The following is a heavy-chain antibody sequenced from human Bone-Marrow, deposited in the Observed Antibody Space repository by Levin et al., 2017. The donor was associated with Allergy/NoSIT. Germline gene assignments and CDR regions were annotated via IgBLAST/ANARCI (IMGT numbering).Heavy chain of an antibody. Sequence: SCTVSGDPISSSRWYWGWIRQPPGKGLEWIGSNYYSGSTNYNPSLKSRVTISEDTSKNQFSLKLSSVTAADTAVYYCARHRGPSGPDSWGQGTLVIVSS. V-gene: IGHV4-39*01. D-gene: IGHD6-19*01. CDR3: ARHRGPSGPDS. CDR2: NYYSGST. J-gene: IGHJ5*01. CDR1: GDPISSSRWY.